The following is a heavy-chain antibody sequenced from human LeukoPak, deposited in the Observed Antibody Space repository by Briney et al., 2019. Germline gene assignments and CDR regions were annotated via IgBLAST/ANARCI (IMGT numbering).Heavy chain of an antibody. Sequence: GGSLRLSCAASGFIFSSYSMNWVRQAPGKGLEWVSSISSSSSYIYYADSVKGRFTISRDNAKNSLYLQMNSLRAEDTAVYYCARGDILTGYSTNDYWGQGTLVTVSS. CDR3: ARGDILTGYSTNDY. CDR2: ISSSSSYI. J-gene: IGHJ4*02. V-gene: IGHV3-21*01. D-gene: IGHD3-9*01. CDR1: GFIFSSYS.